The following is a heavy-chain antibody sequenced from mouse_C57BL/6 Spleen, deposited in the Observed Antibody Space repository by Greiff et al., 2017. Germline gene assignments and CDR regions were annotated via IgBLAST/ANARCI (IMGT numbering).Heavy chain of an antibody. D-gene: IGHD2-1*01. V-gene: IGHV1-85*01. CDR3: ARGYYGNYGGFAY. Sequence: VQRVESGPELVKPGASVKLSCKASGYTFTSYDINWVKQRPGQGLEWIGWIYPRDGSTKSNEKFKGKATLTVDTSSSTAYMELHSLKSEDSEVYYCARGYYGNYGGFAYWGQGTLVTVSA. J-gene: IGHJ3*01. CDR2: IYPRDGST. CDR1: GYTFTSYD.